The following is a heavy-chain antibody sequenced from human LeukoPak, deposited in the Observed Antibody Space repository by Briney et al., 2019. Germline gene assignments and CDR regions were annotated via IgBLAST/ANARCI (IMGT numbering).Heavy chain of an antibody. Sequence: PGGSLRLSCAVSGFTFSSYSMNWVRRAPGKGLEWVSYITSSSSTIYYADSVKGRFTISRDNSKNTLYLQMNSLRAEDTAVYYCARDSLGAFLIAVAGLFDYWGQGTLVTVSS. J-gene: IGHJ4*02. CDR3: ARDSLGAFLIAVAGLFDY. CDR2: ITSSSSTI. D-gene: IGHD6-19*01. V-gene: IGHV3-48*01. CDR1: GFTFSSYS.